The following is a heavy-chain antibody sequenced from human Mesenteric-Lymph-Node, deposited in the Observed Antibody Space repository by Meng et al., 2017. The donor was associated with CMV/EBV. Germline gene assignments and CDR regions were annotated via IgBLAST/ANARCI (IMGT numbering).Heavy chain of an antibody. J-gene: IGHJ4*02. Sequence: SETLSLTCTVSGGSISSYYWSWIRQPPGKGLEWIGYIYSSGSTNYNPSLKSRVTISVDTSKNQFSLKLTSVTAADTAVYYCARAQGVAVTDYWGQGTLVTVSS. V-gene: IGHV4-59*01. D-gene: IGHD6-19*01. CDR2: IYSSGST. CDR3: ARAQGVAVTDY. CDR1: GGSISSYY.